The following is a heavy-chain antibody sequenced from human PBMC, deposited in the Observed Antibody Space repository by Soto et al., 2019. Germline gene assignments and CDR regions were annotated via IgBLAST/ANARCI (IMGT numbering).Heavy chain of an antibody. J-gene: IGHJ6*02. V-gene: IGHV3-11*01. CDR1: GFTISDYY. D-gene: IGHD3-10*01. CDR2: ISSVGTTK. Sequence: QVQLVESGGGLVQSGGSLRLSCAASGFTISDYYMTWIRQAPGKGLEWVSYISSVGTTKYYAKSVKGRFYIAMDYATNSLYLQMNSLTAEDTAVYYCARDQEGSGSHWLGYKYYGMDVWGQGTTVTVSS. CDR3: ARDQEGSGSHWLGYKYYGMDV.